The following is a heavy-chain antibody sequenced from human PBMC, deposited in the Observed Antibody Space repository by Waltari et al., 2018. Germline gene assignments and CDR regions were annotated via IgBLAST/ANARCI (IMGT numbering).Heavy chain of an antibody. Sequence: QVQLVQSGAEVKKPGASVKVSCKASGYTFTSYGINWVRQAHGQGLEWMGWISAYNGYTNYAQKVQGRVTMTTDTSTGTAYMELRSLRSDDTAVYYCARVGDDFWSGYFDYWGQGTLVTVSS. V-gene: IGHV1-18*04. CDR2: ISAYNGYT. J-gene: IGHJ4*02. CDR1: GYTFTSYG. CDR3: ARVGDDFWSGYFDY. D-gene: IGHD3-3*01.